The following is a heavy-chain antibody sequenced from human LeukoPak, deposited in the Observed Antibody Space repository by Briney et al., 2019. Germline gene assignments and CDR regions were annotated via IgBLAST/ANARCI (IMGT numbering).Heavy chain of an antibody. CDR1: GGSISSYY. Sequence: PSETLSLTCTVSGGSISSYYWSWIRQPPGKGLEWIGYIYYSGSTNYNPSLKSRVTISVDTSKNLFSLILSSVTAADTAVYYCASYTATGPFDYWGHGTLVTVSS. CDR3: ASYTATGPFDY. D-gene: IGHD5-18*01. V-gene: IGHV4-59*01. CDR2: IYYSGST. J-gene: IGHJ4*01.